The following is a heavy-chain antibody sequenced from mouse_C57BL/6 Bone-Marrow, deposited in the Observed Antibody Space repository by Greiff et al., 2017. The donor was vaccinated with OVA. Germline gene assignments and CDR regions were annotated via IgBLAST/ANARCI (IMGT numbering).Heavy chain of an antibody. CDR1: GFTFSSYA. CDR3: ARERVRRVYYYAMDY. D-gene: IGHD2-14*01. Sequence: EVHLVESGGGLVKPGGSLKLSCAASGFTFSSYAMSWVRQTPEKRLEWVATISDGGSYTYYPDTVKGRFTISRDNAKNNLYLQMSHLKSEDTAMDYWARERVRRVYYYAMDYWGQGTSVTVSS. CDR2: ISDGGSYT. V-gene: IGHV5-4*01. J-gene: IGHJ4*01.